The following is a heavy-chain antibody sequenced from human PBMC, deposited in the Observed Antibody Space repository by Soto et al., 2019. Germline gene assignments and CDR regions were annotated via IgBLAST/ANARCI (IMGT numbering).Heavy chain of an antibody. D-gene: IGHD5-18*01. J-gene: IGHJ6*02. CDR1: GYRFIIYC. V-gene: IGHV5-10-1*01. CDR2: IDPSDSYS. Sequence: GESVKISCKGSGYRFIIYCISWVLQMPWKGLEWMGKIDPSDSYSTYSPSFQGHVTISADKSISTAYLQWSSLKASDTAMYYCARWDGYSYGYDYYYYGMDVWGQGTTVTVSS. CDR3: ARWDGYSYGYDYYYYGMDV.